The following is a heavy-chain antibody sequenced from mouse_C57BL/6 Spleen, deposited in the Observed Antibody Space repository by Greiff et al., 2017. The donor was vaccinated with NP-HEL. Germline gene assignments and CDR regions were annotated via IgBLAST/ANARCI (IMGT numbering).Heavy chain of an antibody. V-gene: IGHV1-54*01. CDR3: AGGGAMTTVVAKAMDY. CDR1: GYAFTNYL. D-gene: IGHD1-1*01. J-gene: IGHJ4*01. CDR2: INPGSGGT. Sequence: VQLQQSGAELVRPGTSVKVSCKASGYAFTNYLIEWVKQRPGQGLEWIGVINPGSGGTNYNEKFKGKGTLTADKSSSTAYMQLSSLTSDESAVCFCAGGGAMTTVVAKAMDYWVQGTSVTVAS.